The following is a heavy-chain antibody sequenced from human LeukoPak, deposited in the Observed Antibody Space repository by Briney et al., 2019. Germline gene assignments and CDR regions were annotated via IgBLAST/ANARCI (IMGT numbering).Heavy chain of an antibody. CDR1: GGSFSGYY. J-gene: IGHJ4*02. Sequence: PSETLSLTCAVYGGSFSGYYWSWLRQPPGKGLEWLGYIYYSGSTYYNPSLKSRVTISVDTSKNQFSLKLSSVTAADTAVYYCARETGYCSSTSCYGRIVDYWGQGTLVTVSS. CDR2: IYYSGST. V-gene: IGHV4-30-4*08. CDR3: ARETGYCSSTSCYGRIVDY. D-gene: IGHD2-2*01.